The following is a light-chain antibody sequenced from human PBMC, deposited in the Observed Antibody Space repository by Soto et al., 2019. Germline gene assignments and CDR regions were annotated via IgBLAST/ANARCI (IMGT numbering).Light chain of an antibody. Sequence: DIVMTQSPDSLAVSLGERATINCKSSQSVLYSSNNKNYLAWYQQKPGQPPKLLIYWASTRDSGVPDRFSGSGSGTDFPLTISSLQAEDVAVYYCQQYYLPWTFGQGTKVEIK. CDR2: WAS. CDR1: QSVLYSSNNKNY. V-gene: IGKV4-1*01. CDR3: QQYYLPWT. J-gene: IGKJ1*01.